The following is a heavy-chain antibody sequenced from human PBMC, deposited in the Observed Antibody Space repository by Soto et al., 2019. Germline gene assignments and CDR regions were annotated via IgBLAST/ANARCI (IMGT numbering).Heavy chain of an antibody. CDR3: ATHGVQADSGNSHAYYYYGMDV. D-gene: IGHD4-17*01. CDR2: IYPGDSDT. V-gene: IGHV5-51*01. CDR1: GYSFTSYW. J-gene: IGHJ6*02. Sequence: GESLKISCKGSGYSFTSYWIGRVRQMPGKGLEWMGIIYPGDSDTRYSPSFQGQVTISADKSISTAHLQGSSLKASDTGMYYCATHGVQADSGNSHAYYYYGMDVWGQGTTVTVSS.